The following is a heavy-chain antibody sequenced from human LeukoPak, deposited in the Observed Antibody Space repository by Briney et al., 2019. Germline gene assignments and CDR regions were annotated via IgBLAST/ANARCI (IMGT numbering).Heavy chain of an antibody. CDR2: ISGSGGST. D-gene: IGHD3-22*01. Sequence: AGGSLRLSCAASGFTFSSYAMGWVRQAPGKGLEWVSAISGSGGSTYYADSVKGRFTISRDNSKNTLYLQMNSLRAEDTAVYYCARDVLYYYDSSGYGYWFDPWGQGTLVTVSS. J-gene: IGHJ5*02. V-gene: IGHV3-23*01. CDR3: ARDVLYYYDSSGYGYWFDP. CDR1: GFTFSSYA.